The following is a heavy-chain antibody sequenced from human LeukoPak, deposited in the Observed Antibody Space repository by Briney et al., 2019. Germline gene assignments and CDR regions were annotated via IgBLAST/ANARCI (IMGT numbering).Heavy chain of an antibody. CDR3: ARDHGGKGFDY. Sequence: GGSLRLSCAASGFTFSSYAMHWVRQAPGKGVEGVAVISYDGSNKYYADSVKGRFTISRDNSKNTLYLQMNSLRAEDTAVYYCARDHGGKGFDYWGQGTLVTVSS. D-gene: IGHD4-23*01. CDR2: ISYDGSNK. J-gene: IGHJ4*02. V-gene: IGHV3-30*01. CDR1: GFTFSSYA.